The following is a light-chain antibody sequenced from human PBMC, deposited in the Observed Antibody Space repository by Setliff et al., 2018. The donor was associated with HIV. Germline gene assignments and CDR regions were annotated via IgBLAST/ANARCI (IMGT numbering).Light chain of an antibody. Sequence: SYELTQPPSVSVAPGKTARITWGGNNIGSKSVHWYQQKPGQAPVLVIYYDTDRPSGIPERFSGSNSGNTATLTISRVEAGDEADYYCQVWDSSSDHLYVFGTGTKV. J-gene: IGLJ1*01. CDR3: QVWDSSSDHLYV. V-gene: IGLV3-21*04. CDR1: NIGSKS. CDR2: YDT.